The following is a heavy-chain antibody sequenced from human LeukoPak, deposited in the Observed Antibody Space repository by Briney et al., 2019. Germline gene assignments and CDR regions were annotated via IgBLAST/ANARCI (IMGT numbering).Heavy chain of an antibody. D-gene: IGHD4/OR15-4a*01. Sequence: GGSLRLSCAASGFTFSSYAMHWVRQAPGKGLEWVAVISYDGSNKYYEDSVKGRFTISRDSSKNALYLQMNSLRAEDTAVYYCARDGLGTDMVPKPSDAFDIWGQGTMVTVSS. V-gene: IGHV3-30-3*01. CDR1: GFTFSSYA. J-gene: IGHJ3*02. CDR2: ISYDGSNK. CDR3: ARDGLGTDMVPKPSDAFDI.